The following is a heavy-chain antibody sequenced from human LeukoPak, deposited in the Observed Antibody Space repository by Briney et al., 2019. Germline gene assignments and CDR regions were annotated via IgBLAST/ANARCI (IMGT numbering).Heavy chain of an antibody. CDR1: GFTFSSYA. CDR2: ISYDGSNK. CDR3: ARGSRDYYGSGSYSYYFDY. Sequence: GGSLRLSCAASGFTFSSYAMHWVRQAPGKGLEWVAVISYDGSNKYYADSVKGRFTISRDNSKNTLYLQMNSLRAEDTAVYYCARGSRDYYGSGSYSYYFDYWGQGTLVTVSS. V-gene: IGHV3-30*04. J-gene: IGHJ4*02. D-gene: IGHD3-10*01.